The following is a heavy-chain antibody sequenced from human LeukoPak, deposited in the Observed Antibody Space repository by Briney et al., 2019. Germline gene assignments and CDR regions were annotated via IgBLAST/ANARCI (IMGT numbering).Heavy chain of an antibody. V-gene: IGHV5-51*01. CDR2: IDPGVSDT. D-gene: IGHD1-26*01. Sequence: GESLKISCKGSGYTFTSYWIGWVRQTPGKGLEWMGIIDPGVSDTRYSPSFQGQVTISADKSISTSYLQWSSLKPSDTAVYYCARSPYSGRDSYFDYWGQGTLVTVSS. CDR1: GYTFTSYW. CDR3: ARSPYSGRDSYFDY. J-gene: IGHJ4*02.